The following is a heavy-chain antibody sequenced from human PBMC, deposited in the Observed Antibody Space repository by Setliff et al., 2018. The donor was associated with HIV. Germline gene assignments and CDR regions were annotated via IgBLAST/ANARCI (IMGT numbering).Heavy chain of an antibody. CDR3: VRDLAATNMVRGRLSHYYYMDV. D-gene: IGHD3-10*01. CDR1: GVNFKAYC. J-gene: IGHJ6*03. V-gene: IGHV3-72*01. CDR2: SKNRVNSYST. Sequence: GGSLRLSCAASGVNFKAYCLDWVRQAPGKGLEWVARSKNRVNSYSTEYAASVKGRFIISRDESETSVYLQMNSLKTEDTAVYYCVRDLAATNMVRGRLSHYYYMDVWGNGTTVTVSS.